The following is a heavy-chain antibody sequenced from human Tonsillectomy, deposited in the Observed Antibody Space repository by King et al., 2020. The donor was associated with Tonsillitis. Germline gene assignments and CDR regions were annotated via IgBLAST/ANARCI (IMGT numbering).Heavy chain of an antibody. V-gene: IGHV5-10-1*03. D-gene: IGHD6-13*01. Sequence: VQLQQSGAEVKKPGESLRISCKGSGYSFTTYWITWVRQMPGKGLEWMGTIDPSDSYTNYSPSFQGHVTISADKSINTAYLQWSSLKASDTAMYYCARTAGIAAAGTFLDYWGQGTLVTVSS. J-gene: IGHJ4*02. CDR3: ARTAGIAAAGTFLDY. CDR2: IDPSDSYT. CDR1: GYSFTTYW.